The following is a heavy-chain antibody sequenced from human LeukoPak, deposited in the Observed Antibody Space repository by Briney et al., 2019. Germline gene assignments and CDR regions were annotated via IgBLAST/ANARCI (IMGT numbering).Heavy chain of an antibody. CDR2: INPTGTGT. V-gene: IGHV1-46*01. D-gene: IGHD1-1*01. CDR1: GYTFTNYY. Sequence: ASVKVSCKASGYTFTNYYMHWVRQAPGQGLEWMGLINPTGTGTNYAQKFRGRVTLTRDTSTTTVYMELSSLRSEDTAVYYCAREDNWNDVSYFDYWGQGTLVTVSS. CDR3: AREDNWNDVSYFDY. J-gene: IGHJ4*02.